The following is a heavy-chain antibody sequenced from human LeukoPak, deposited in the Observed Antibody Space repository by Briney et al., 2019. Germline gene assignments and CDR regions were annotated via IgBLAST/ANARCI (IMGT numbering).Heavy chain of an antibody. CDR3: ARGQYCSTTTCYSATRYFGF. D-gene: IGHD2-2*01. Sequence: SETLSLTCAVSGVAFSSYFWTWIRQPPGKGLEWIAEINDTGSTNSNSSLRSRVAISLDTSKNQFSLRLTSVTAADTAVYYCARGQYCSTTTCYSATRYFGFWGPVTLVTFSS. J-gene: IGHJ4*03. V-gene: IGHV4-34*01. CDR2: INDTGST. CDR1: GVAFSSYF.